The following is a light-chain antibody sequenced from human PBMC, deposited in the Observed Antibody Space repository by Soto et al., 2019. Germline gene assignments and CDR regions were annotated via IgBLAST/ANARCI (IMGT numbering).Light chain of an antibody. Sequence: EIVLTQSPGTLSLSPGERVTLSCRASQSVHNNYLAWYQQKPCQAPRLLIYGASTRATGISDRFSGSGSGTAFTLTISRLEPEDVGVFYCHLYNRSPYNFGQGTKLEIK. CDR3: HLYNRSPYN. V-gene: IGKV3-20*01. J-gene: IGKJ2*01. CDR2: GAS. CDR1: QSVHNNY.